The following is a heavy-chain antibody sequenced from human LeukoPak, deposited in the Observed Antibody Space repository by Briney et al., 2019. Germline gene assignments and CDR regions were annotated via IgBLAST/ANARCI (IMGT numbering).Heavy chain of an antibody. CDR3: ARDLRGYYYDSSDPYYYGMDV. CDR1: GFAFSSYN. J-gene: IGHJ6*02. CDR2: IITNSSYI. Sequence: LRLSSAASGFAFSSYNMYWVRHAPARGLEGVSSIITNSSYIYYSESWKCRFTISRDNSKKSLYMQMNSLRAEDTAVYYCARDLRGYYYDSSDPYYYGMDVWGQGTTVTVSS. V-gene: IGHV3-21*01. D-gene: IGHD3-22*01.